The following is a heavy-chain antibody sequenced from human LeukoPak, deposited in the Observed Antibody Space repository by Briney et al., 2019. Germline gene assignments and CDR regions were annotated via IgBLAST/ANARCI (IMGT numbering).Heavy chain of an antibody. Sequence: SETLSLTCTVSSGSISNSLYYWGWIRQPPGKGLEWIGTIYYSGSTYYNPSLKSRVTISVDTSKNQFSLKLSSVTAADTAVYYCARHARGGGGISMVRGVRTKYYFDYWGQGTLVTVSS. CDR3: ARHARGGGGISMVRGVRTKYYFDY. CDR1: SGSISNSLYY. J-gene: IGHJ4*02. D-gene: IGHD3-10*01. V-gene: IGHV4-39*01. CDR2: IYYSGST.